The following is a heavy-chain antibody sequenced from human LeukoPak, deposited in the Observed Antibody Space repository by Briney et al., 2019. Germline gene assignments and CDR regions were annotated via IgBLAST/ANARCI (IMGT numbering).Heavy chain of an antibody. J-gene: IGHJ4*02. D-gene: IGHD3-10*01. CDR3: VLYGLGSPH. CDR1: GFIFSIYY. CDR2: INSDGTTT. V-gene: IGHV3-74*01. Sequence: GGSLRLSCAASGFIFSIYYMHWVRHAPGKGLVWVSRINSDGTTTVYADSVRGRFTISRDNAKNTLYLRMNGLRAEDTAVYYCVLYGLGSPHWGQGTLVTVS.